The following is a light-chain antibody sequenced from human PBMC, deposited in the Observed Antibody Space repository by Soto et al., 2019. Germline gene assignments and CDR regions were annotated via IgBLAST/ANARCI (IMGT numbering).Light chain of an antibody. CDR2: DAS. CDR3: QQYDHPPYT. J-gene: IGKJ5*01. CDR1: QGIYKY. Sequence: IQMTQSPSSLSAAVGDRVTFTYQASQGIYKYLNWYQQKPGKAPKLLIYDASNLERGVPSRFSGSGSGTDFSLTVDSLQPEDTATYYCQQYDHPPYTFGQGTRLEIK. V-gene: IGKV1-33*01.